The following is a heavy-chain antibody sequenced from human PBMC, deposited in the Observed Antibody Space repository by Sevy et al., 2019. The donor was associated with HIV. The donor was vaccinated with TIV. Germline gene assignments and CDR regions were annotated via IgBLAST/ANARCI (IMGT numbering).Heavy chain of an antibody. CDR1: GFTFSSYA. D-gene: IGHD2-2*01. Sequence: GGSLRLSCAASGFTFSSYAMHWVRQAPGKGLEWVAVISYDGSNKYYADSVKGRFTISRDNSKNTLYLQMTSLRAEDTAVYYCARDGNVVVPAARRAAAASQAFDIWGQGTMVTVSS. V-gene: IGHV3-30-3*01. CDR2: ISYDGSNK. J-gene: IGHJ3*02. CDR3: ARDGNVVVPAARRAAAASQAFDI.